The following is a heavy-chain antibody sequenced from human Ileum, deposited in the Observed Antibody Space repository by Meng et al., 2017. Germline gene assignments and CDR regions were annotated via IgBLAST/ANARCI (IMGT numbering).Heavy chain of an antibody. CDR2: MNLGGST. CDR3: AHIFDS. J-gene: IGHJ5*01. V-gene: IGHV4-4*02. CDR1: GRSISSSGW. Sequence: QVRAQESGPGLLGHVGCQSLTCAVSGRSISSSGWWSWVRQPPGKGLEWIAEMNLGGSTNYNPSLKSRVTMSVDKSNDHLSLQLTSVTAADTAVYYCAHIFDSWGQGTLVTVSS.